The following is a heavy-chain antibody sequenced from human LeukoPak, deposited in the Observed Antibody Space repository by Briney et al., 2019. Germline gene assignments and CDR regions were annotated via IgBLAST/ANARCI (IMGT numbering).Heavy chain of an antibody. J-gene: IGHJ5*02. D-gene: IGHD3-10*01. Sequence: GGSLRLSCAASGFTVSSNYMSWVRQAPGKGLEWVSVIYSGGSTYYADSVKGRFTISRDNSKNTLYLQMNSLRAEDTAVYYCARQGLWFGELSSWFDPWGQGTLVTVSS. CDR2: IYSGGST. CDR1: GFTVSSNY. CDR3: ARQGLWFGELSSWFDP. V-gene: IGHV3-66*04.